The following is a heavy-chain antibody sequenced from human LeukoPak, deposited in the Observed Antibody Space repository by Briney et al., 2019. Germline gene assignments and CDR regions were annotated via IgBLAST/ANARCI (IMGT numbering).Heavy chain of an antibody. Sequence: PSETLSLTCTVSGGSISSYYWSWIRQPPGKGLEWIGYIYYSGRSHYNPSLKSRVTISVDTSKDQFSLKLSSVTAADTAVYYCARVASSSWYGEDHFDYWGQGTLVTVSS. V-gene: IGHV4-59*01. J-gene: IGHJ4*02. CDR1: GGSISSYY. CDR3: ARVASSSWYGEDHFDY. D-gene: IGHD6-13*01. CDR2: IYYSGRS.